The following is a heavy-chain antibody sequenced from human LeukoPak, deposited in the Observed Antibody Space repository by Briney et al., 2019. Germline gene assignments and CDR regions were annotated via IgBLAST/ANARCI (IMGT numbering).Heavy chain of an antibody. CDR2: INSDGSST. CDR3: ARDRAYGDYLDY. Sequence: GGSLRLSCAASGFTFSSYWMHWVRQAPGKGLVWVSRINSDGSSTSYADSAKGRFTISRDNAKNTLYLQMNSLRAEDTAVYCCARDRAYGDYLDYWGQGTLVTVSS. CDR1: GFTFSSYW. V-gene: IGHV3-74*01. D-gene: IGHD4-17*01. J-gene: IGHJ4*02.